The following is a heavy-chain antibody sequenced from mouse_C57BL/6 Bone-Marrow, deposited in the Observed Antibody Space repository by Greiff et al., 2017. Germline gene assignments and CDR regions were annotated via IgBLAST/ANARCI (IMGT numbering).Heavy chain of an antibody. CDR1: RYTFTSYW. CDR2: IDPSDSYT. Sequence: QVQLQQPGAELVMPVASVKLSCKASRYTFTSYWMHWVTLRPGNGLEWIGEIDPSDSYTNYNQKFKGKSTLTVDKSSSSAYMQLSSLTSDDSAVYYCARRKSYAIDYWGQGT. V-gene: IGHV1-69*01. CDR3: ARRKSYAIDY. J-gene: IGHJ4*01.